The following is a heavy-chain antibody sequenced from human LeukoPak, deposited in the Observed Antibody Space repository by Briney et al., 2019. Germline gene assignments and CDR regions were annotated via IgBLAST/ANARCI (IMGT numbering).Heavy chain of an antibody. CDR1: GFTFSTYA. D-gene: IGHD1-26*01. CDR2: IGDTT. Sequence: GGSLRPSCAASGFTFSTYAMSWVRQAPGKGLEWVSAIGDTTYYADSVKGRFTISRDNSKNTLYLQMNNLRAEDAAIYYCAKAYAFVGANYFDYWGQGTLVTVSS. CDR3: AKAYAFVGANYFDY. V-gene: IGHV3-23*01. J-gene: IGHJ4*02.